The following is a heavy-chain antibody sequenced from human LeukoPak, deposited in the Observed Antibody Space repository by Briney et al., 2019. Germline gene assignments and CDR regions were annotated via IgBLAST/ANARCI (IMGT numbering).Heavy chain of an antibody. Sequence: GGSLRLSCAASGFTFDDYAMHWVRQAPGKGLEWVSLISGDGGSTYYADSVKGRFTISRDNSKNTLYLQMNSLRAEDTAVYYCAKEKYDSSGSDAFDIWGQGTMVTVSS. CDR1: GFTFDDYA. CDR3: AKEKYDSSGSDAFDI. V-gene: IGHV3-43*02. J-gene: IGHJ3*02. D-gene: IGHD3-22*01. CDR2: ISGDGGST.